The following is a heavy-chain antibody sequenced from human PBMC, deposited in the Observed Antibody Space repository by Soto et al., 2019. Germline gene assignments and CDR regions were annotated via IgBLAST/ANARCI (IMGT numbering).Heavy chain of an antibody. Sequence: AGGSLRLSCAASGFTFSSYAMHWVRQAPGKGLEWVAVISYDGSNKYYADSVKGRFTISRDNSKNTLYLQMNSLRAEDTAVYYCARGRGRYFDWLLASDAFDIWGQGTMVTVSS. CDR3: ARGRGRYFDWLLASDAFDI. D-gene: IGHD3-9*01. CDR2: ISYDGSNK. V-gene: IGHV3-30-3*01. J-gene: IGHJ3*02. CDR1: GFTFSSYA.